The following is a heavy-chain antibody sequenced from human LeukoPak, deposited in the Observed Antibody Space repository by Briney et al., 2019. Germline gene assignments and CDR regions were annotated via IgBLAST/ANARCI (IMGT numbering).Heavy chain of an antibody. J-gene: IGHJ4*02. CDR1: GFTFSGYW. CDR3: ARTSVAAAISPYYFDY. D-gene: IGHD2-2*02. V-gene: IGHV3-7*01. CDR2: IKQDGSTV. Sequence: GGSLRLSCVASGFTFSGYWMGWVRQAPGRGLEWVANIKQDGSTVYYVDSVKGRFTISRDNAKNSLYLQMNSLRAEETAFYFCARTSVAAAISPYYFDYWGQGTLVTVSS.